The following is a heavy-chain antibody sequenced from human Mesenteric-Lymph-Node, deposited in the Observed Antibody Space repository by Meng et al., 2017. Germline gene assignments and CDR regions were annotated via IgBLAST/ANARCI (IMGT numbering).Heavy chain of an antibody. D-gene: IGHD3-22*01. V-gene: IGHV2-5*01. CDR1: GFSLSATGVG. J-gene: IGHJ6*02. Sequence: SGPTLVKPTQTLTLTCTFSGFSLSATGVGVGWIRQPPGKALEWLTHIYWSDDKRYSPSLRSRLTITKDTSKSQVVLTMTNMDPVDTATYYCARVQLYYDSSGYYYVDGMDVWGQGTTVTVSS. CDR2: IYWSDDK. CDR3: ARVQLYYDSSGYYYVDGMDV.